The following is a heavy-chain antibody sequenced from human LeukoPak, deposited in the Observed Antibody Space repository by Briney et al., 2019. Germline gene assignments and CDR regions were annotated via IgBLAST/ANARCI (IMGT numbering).Heavy chain of an antibody. J-gene: IGHJ4*02. Sequence: PGGSLRLSCAASGFTFSSYSMNWVRQAPGKGLECVSYISSSSSTIYYADSVKGRFTISRDNAKNSLYLQMNSLGAEDTAVYYCARDFHRRVYDSSGYSPYWGQGTLVTVSS. V-gene: IGHV3-48*01. CDR2: ISSSSSTI. CDR3: ARDFHRRVYDSSGYSPY. D-gene: IGHD3-22*01. CDR1: GFTFSSYS.